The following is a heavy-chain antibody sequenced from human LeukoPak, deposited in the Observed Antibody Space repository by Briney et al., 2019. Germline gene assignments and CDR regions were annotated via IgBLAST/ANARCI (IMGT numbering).Heavy chain of an antibody. V-gene: IGHV3-74*01. Sequence: GGSLRLSCAASGFTLGSYWMHWVRQAPGKGLVWVSQINTDGSSTNYADSVKGRFTISRDNAKNTLYLQMNSLRAEDTAVYYCAGGLLGVDYWGQGTLVTVSS. J-gene: IGHJ4*02. CDR1: GFTLGSYW. CDR2: INTDGSST. D-gene: IGHD2-8*02. CDR3: AGGLLGVDY.